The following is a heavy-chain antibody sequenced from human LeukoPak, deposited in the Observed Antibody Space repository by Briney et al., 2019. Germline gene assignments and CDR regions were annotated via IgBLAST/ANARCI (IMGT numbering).Heavy chain of an antibody. CDR1: GFTFSTYE. CDR2: ISTSGSTI. V-gene: IGHV3-48*03. D-gene: IGHD4-17*01. Sequence: PGGSLRLSRAASGFTFSTYEMNWVRQAPGKGLEWVSYISTSGSTIYYADSVKGRFTISRDNAKNSLYLQMNSLRAEDTAVYYCASFDYGDYEPDYWGQGTLVTVSS. J-gene: IGHJ4*02. CDR3: ASFDYGDYEPDY.